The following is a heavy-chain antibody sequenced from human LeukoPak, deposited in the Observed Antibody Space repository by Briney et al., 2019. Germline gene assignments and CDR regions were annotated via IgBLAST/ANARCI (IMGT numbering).Heavy chain of an antibody. V-gene: IGHV4-61*02. J-gene: IGHJ3*02. D-gene: IGHD4/OR15-4a*01. Sequence: PSQTLSLTCTVSGGSISSGSYYWSWIRQPAGKGLEWIGRIYTSGSTNYNPSLKSRVTISVDTSKNQFSLKLSSVTAADTAVYYCARANFNAFDIWGQGTIVTVSS. CDR3: ARANFNAFDI. CDR1: GGSISSGSYY. CDR2: IYTSGST.